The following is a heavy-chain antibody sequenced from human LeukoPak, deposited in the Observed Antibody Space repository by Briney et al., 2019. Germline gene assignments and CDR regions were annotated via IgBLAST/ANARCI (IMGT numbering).Heavy chain of an antibody. CDR3: ARDLVGASTNYYYGMDV. V-gene: IGHV1-18*01. D-gene: IGHD1-26*01. Sequence: ASVKVSCKASGYTFTSYGISWVRQAPGQGLEGMGWISAYNGNTNYAQKLKGRVTMTTDTSTSTASMELRSLRSDDTAVYYCARDLVGASTNYYYGMDVWGQGTTVTVSS. J-gene: IGHJ6*02. CDR2: ISAYNGNT. CDR1: GYTFTSYG.